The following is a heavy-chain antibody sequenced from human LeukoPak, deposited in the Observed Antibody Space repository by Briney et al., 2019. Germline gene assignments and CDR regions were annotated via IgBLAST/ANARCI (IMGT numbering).Heavy chain of an antibody. CDR2: IKQDGSEK. J-gene: IGHJ4*02. D-gene: IGHD2-15*01. CDR1: GFTFSSYW. V-gene: IGHV3-7*01. Sequence: GGSLRLSCAASGFTFSSYWMSWVRQAPGKGLEWVANIKQDGSEKYYVDSVKGRFTISRDNAKNSLYLQMNSLRAEDTAVYYCARDRHIVVVVAATGFDYWGQGTLVTVSS. CDR3: ARDRHIVVVVAATGFDY.